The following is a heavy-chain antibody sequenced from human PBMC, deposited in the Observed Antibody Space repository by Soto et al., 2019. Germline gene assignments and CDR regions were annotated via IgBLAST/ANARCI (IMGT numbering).Heavy chain of an antibody. CDR2: IAFSGTT. Sequence: PSDTLSLTCSVSVGLITLVNYYGGWIRQQTGKGLEWIGTIAFSGTTYYNPSLKGRVTISMDTSKNQFSLKLSSVTAADTAVYYCARTTQANILTGFRYFDYWGQGTLVTVS. D-gene: IGHD3-9*01. CDR1: VGLITLVNYY. V-gene: IGHV4-39*07. CDR3: ARTTQANILTGFRYFDY. J-gene: IGHJ4*02.